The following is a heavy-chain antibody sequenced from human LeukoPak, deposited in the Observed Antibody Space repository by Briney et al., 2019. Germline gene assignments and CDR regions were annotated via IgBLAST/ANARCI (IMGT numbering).Heavy chain of an antibody. Sequence: SVKVSCKASGGTFSIYAISWVRQAPGQGLEWMGGIIPIFGTANYAQKFQGRVTITADESTSTAYMELSSLRSEDTAVYYCAREWAQRGYSGYDYEDYFDYWGQGTLVTVSS. CDR1: GGTFSIYA. J-gene: IGHJ4*02. D-gene: IGHD5-12*01. CDR2: IIPIFGTA. V-gene: IGHV1-69*13. CDR3: AREWAQRGYSGYDYEDYFDY.